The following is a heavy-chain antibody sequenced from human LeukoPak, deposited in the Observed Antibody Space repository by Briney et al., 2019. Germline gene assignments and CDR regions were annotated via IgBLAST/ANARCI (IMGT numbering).Heavy chain of an antibody. Sequence: PGGSLRLSCAASGFTASSNYTSWVRQAPGKGLEWVSVIYTGGSTYYADSVNGRFTISRDNSKNTLYLQMNSLRADDTAVYYCARGGYSGSGNYFDYWGQGTLVTVSS. D-gene: IGHD3-10*01. CDR1: GFTASSNY. CDR2: IYTGGST. J-gene: IGHJ4*02. CDR3: ARGGYSGSGNYFDY. V-gene: IGHV3-66*01.